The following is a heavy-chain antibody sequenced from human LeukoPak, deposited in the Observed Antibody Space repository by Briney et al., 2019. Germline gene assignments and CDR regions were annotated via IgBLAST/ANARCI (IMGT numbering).Heavy chain of an antibody. J-gene: IGHJ4*02. V-gene: IGHV4-59*01. CDR2: IYYSGST. CDR3: ARDDTYCSSTSCYWVTDY. CDR1: GGSISSYY. Sequence: SETLSLTCTVSGGSISSYYWSWIRQPPWQGLDWIGYIYYSGSTNYNPSLKSRVTISVDTSKNQFSLKLSSVTAADTAVYYCARDDTYCSSTSCYWVTDYWGQGTLVTVSS. D-gene: IGHD2-2*01.